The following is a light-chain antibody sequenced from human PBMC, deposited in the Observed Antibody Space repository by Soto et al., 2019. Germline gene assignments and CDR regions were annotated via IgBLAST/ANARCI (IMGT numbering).Light chain of an antibody. V-gene: IGKV1-27*01. CDR1: QGIGNS. CDR3: QKYSSAPPLFT. CDR2: DTS. Sequence: DIQMTQSPSSLSASVGDRVTITCRASQGIGNSLAWYQQKPGKVPDLLIYDTSILQSGVPSRFRGSGSGTDFTLTISSLQPEDVATYYCQKYSSAPPLFTFGPGTKVDSK. J-gene: IGKJ3*01.